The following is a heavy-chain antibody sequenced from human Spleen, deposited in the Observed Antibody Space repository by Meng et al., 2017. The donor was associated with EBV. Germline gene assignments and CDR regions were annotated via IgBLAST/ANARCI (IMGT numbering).Heavy chain of an antibody. CDR3: AGRDHAPLY. V-gene: IGHV4-30-4*01. CDR2: IYFSGST. J-gene: IGHJ4*02. D-gene: IGHD1-14*01. CDR1: GDSISGGGNY. Sequence: VRLQEPGPGLGKPSQTLSLTCAVSGDSISGGGNYWSWIRQPPGKGLEWLGYIYFSGSTYYNPSLRSRITISLDTSDNHFSLKLTSVTAADTAVYYCAGRDHAPLYWGQGALVTVSS.